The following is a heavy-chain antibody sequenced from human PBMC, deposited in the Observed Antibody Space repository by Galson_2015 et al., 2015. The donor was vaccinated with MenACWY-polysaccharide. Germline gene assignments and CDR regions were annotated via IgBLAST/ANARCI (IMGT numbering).Heavy chain of an antibody. CDR1: GFTFSSYS. V-gene: IGHV3-23*01. J-gene: IGHJ5*02. CDR3: ATDSTDFWSVAGRFDH. CDR2: ISGSGDST. Sequence: SLRLSCAASGFTFSSYSMSWVRQAPGKGLEWVSTISGSGDSTYYPASVRGRFTISRDNSKSTLYLQMDSLRAEDTAKYYCATDSTDFWSVAGRFDHWGQGTLVTVSS. D-gene: IGHD3-3*01.